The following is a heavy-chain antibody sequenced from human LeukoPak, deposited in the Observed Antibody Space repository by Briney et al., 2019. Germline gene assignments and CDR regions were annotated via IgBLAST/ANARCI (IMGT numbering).Heavy chain of an antibody. CDR1: GGPISSSY. V-gene: IGHV4-59*08. Sequence: PSETLSLTCTVSGGPISSSYWSWIRQPPGKGLEWIGFGHYTGSSNYNPSLKSRVTTSVDTSKSQFSLKLISVTAADTAVYYCARHDNRGYYSLHYWGQGALVTVSS. CDR3: ARHDNRGYYSLHY. CDR2: GHYTGSS. D-gene: IGHD3-22*01. J-gene: IGHJ4*02.